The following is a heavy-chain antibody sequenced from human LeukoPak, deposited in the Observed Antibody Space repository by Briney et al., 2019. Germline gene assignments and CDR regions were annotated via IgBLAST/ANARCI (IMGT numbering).Heavy chain of an antibody. CDR2: ISYDGSNK. CDR3: ARYSPVARSHDAFDI. CDR1: GFTFSSYA. D-gene: IGHD4-23*01. Sequence: PGRSLRLSCAASGFTFSSYAMHWVRQAPGKGLEWVAVISYDGSNKYYADSVKGRFTISRDNSKNTLYLQMNSLRAEDTAVYYCARYSPVARSHDAFDIWGQGTMVTVSS. J-gene: IGHJ3*02. V-gene: IGHV3-30*01.